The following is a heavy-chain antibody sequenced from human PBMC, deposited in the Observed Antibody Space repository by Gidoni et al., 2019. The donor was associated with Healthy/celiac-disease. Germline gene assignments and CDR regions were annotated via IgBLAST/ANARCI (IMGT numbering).Heavy chain of an antibody. CDR1: GGSFSGYY. D-gene: IGHD6-19*01. Sequence: QGQIQQWGAGLLKPSATLSLPCAVHGGSFSGYYWSWIRQPPGKGLEWIGEINHSGSTNYHPSLKSRVTISVDTSKNQFSLKLISVTAADTAVYYCARGFGRAVAGKTQFDYWGQGTLVTVSS. V-gene: IGHV4-34*01. CDR2: INHSGST. J-gene: IGHJ4*02. CDR3: ARGFGRAVAGKTQFDY.